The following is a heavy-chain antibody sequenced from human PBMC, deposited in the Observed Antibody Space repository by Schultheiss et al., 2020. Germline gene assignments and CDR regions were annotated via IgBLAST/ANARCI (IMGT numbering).Heavy chain of an antibody. CDR2: ISSSGSTI. J-gene: IGHJ4*02. V-gene: IGHV3-11*01. D-gene: IGHD5-12*01. Sequence: GGSLRLSCAASGFTFGDYGMSWVRQAPGKGLEWVSYISSSGSTIYYADSVKGRFTISRDNAKNSLYLQMNSLRAEDTAVYYCARDSGYDYKFDYWGQGMLVTVSS. CDR3: ARDSGYDYKFDY. CDR1: GFTFGDYG.